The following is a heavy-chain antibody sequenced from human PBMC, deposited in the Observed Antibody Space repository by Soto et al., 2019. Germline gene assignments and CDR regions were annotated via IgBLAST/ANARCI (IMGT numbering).Heavy chain of an antibody. CDR2: ISTTSGAI. Sequence: GGSLRLSCEGSGFTFSSYEMNWVRQAPGKGLEWISYISTTSGAIFYADSVKGRFTISRDNSKNSLYLQMNSLRAEDAAVYYCARDRLSMVADITYFFDYWGQGTPVTVSS. CDR3: ARDRLSMVADITYFFDY. J-gene: IGHJ4*02. CDR1: GFTFSSYE. V-gene: IGHV3-48*03. D-gene: IGHD3-10*01.